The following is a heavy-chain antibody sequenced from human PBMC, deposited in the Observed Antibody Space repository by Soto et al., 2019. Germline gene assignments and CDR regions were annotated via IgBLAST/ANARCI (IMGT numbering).Heavy chain of an antibody. Sequence: GGSLRISCLASGFTFCDYAMTWVRHVPGRGLEWVSSLNGAGGSTYYADSVRGRFTISRDNSQNTLFLQMNRLTVDDTAIYYCAAPRDEYGSGISWFTYGMDVWGQGTTVTVSS. D-gene: IGHD3-10*01. J-gene: IGHJ6*02. CDR2: LNGAGGST. CDR3: AAPRDEYGSGISWFTYGMDV. V-gene: IGHV3-23*01. CDR1: GFTFCDYA.